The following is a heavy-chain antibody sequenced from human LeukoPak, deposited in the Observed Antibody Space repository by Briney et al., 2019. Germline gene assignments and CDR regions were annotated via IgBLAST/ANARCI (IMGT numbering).Heavy chain of an antibody. CDR1: GFIFGDYA. J-gene: IGHJ4*02. Sequence: GSLRLSCTASGFIFGDYAMSWFRQAPGKGLEWVGFIRSKAYGGTTEYAASVKGRFTISRDDSKSIAHLQMNSLKTEDTAVYYCTRDQEYYDSSGYFDYWGQGTLVTVSS. D-gene: IGHD3-22*01. CDR3: TRDQEYYDSSGYFDY. CDR2: IRSKAYGGTT. V-gene: IGHV3-49*03.